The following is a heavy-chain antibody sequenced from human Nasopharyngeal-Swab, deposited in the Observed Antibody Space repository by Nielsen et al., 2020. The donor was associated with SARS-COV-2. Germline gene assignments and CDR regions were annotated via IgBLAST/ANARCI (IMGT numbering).Heavy chain of an antibody. V-gene: IGHV4-59*01. CDR2: IYYSGST. D-gene: IGHD6-19*01. CDR3: ARIAVAALNDWCFDL. J-gene: IGHJ2*01. CDR1: GGSISSYY. Sequence: SETLSLTYTVSGGSISSYYWSWIRQPPGKGLEWIGYIYYSGSTNYNPSLKSRVTISVDTSKNQFSLKLSSVTAADTAVYYCARIAVAALNDWCFDLWGRGTLVTVSS.